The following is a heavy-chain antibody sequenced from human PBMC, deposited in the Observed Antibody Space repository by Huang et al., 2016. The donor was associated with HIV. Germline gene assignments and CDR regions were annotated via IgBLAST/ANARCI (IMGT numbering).Heavy chain of an antibody. V-gene: IGHV1-69*01. D-gene: IGHD3-22*01. Sequence: QVHLVQSGAEVKKPGSSVKVSCKASGDSFTSLPINWVRQAPGQGLAWLGGLVLRLFAATYAKKCRGRVTMSADESTSTSYMELSRLRADDAAMYYCATSTPMLGESGGWSGKVVITENVPYVDWGQGTLVTVSS. CDR1: GDSFTSLP. J-gene: IGHJ4*02. CDR2: LVLRLFAA. CDR3: ATSTPMLGESGGWSGKVVITENVPYVD.